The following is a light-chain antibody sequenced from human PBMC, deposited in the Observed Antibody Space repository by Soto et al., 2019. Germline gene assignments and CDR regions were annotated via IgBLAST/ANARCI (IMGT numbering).Light chain of an antibody. V-gene: IGKV1-5*03. CDR3: QHYNSYSEA. Sequence: DIQMAQSPSTLSGSVADIVTMPCRASQTISSWLAWYQQKPGKAPKLLIYKASTLKSGVPSRFSGSGSGTEFTLTISSLQPDDFATYYCQHYNSYSEAFGQGTKVDIK. CDR2: KAS. CDR1: QTISSW. J-gene: IGKJ1*01.